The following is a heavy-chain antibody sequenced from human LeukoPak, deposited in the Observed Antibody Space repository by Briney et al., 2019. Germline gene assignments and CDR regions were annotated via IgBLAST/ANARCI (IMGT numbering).Heavy chain of an antibody. CDR3: ASLEYDSSGYSVY. J-gene: IGHJ4*02. V-gene: IGHV3-21*03. D-gene: IGHD3-22*01. CDR2: IRSSSGYR. CDR1: GFTFSSYS. Sequence: PGGSLRLSCSASGFTFSSYSMNWVRQAPGKGLEWFSFIRSSSGYRYYEESVKRRFTKSKDNAKNSLYLQMSSLRAEDTAVYYCASLEYDSSGYSVYWGQGTLVTVSS.